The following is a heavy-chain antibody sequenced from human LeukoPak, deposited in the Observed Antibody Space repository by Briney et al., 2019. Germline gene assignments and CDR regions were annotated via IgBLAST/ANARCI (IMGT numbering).Heavy chain of an antibody. CDR3: ARDKSYGDSEDY. CDR1: GFTFSTYW. J-gene: IGHJ4*02. CDR2: IIQDGSQK. D-gene: IGHD4-17*01. V-gene: IGHV3-7*05. Sequence: GGSLRLSCTASGFTFSTYWMSWVRQAPGKGLEWVANIIQDGSQKYYVDSLKGRFTISRDNAKNSLYLQMNSLRAEDTAVYYCARDKSYGDSEDYWGQGTLVTVSS.